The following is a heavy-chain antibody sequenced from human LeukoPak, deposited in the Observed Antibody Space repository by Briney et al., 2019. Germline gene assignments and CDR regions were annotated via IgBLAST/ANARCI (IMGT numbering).Heavy chain of an antibody. Sequence: GESLKISRKGSGYSFTSYWIGGVRQMPGKGLEWMGIIYPGDSDTRYSPSFQGQVTISADRSISTAYLQWSSLKASDTAMYYCARQDRYSSGNVDYWGQGTLVTVSS. CDR3: ARQDRYSSGNVDY. CDR1: GYSFTSYW. CDR2: IYPGDSDT. V-gene: IGHV5-51*01. J-gene: IGHJ4*02. D-gene: IGHD6-19*01.